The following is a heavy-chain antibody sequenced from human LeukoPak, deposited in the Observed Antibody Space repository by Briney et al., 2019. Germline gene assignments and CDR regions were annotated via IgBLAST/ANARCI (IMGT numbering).Heavy chain of an antibody. CDR1: GGSISSGGYY. CDR2: IYYSGST. CDR3: ARDTTDYYDSSGYFSWFDP. V-gene: IGHV4-31*03. D-gene: IGHD3-22*01. Sequence: ASETLSLTCTVSGGSISSGGYYWSWIRQHPGKGLEWIGYIYYSGSTYYNPSLKSRVTISVDTSKNQFSLKLSSVTAADTAVYYCARDTTDYYDSSGYFSWFDPWGQGTLVTVSS. J-gene: IGHJ5*02.